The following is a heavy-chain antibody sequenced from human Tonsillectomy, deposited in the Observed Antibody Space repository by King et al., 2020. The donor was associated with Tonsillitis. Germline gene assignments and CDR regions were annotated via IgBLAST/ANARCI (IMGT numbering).Heavy chain of an antibody. J-gene: IGHJ4*02. Sequence: VQLVESGGGVVQPGRSLRLSCAASGFTFSSYAMHWVRQAPGKGLEWVAVISYDGSNKYYADSVKGRFTISRDNSKNTLYLQVNSLRAEDTAVYYCASDRMKAYYYDSGYFDYWGQGTLVTVSS. V-gene: IGHV3-30*01. CDR2: ISYDGSNK. CDR1: GFTFSSYA. D-gene: IGHD3-22*01. CDR3: ASDRMKAYYYDSGYFDY.